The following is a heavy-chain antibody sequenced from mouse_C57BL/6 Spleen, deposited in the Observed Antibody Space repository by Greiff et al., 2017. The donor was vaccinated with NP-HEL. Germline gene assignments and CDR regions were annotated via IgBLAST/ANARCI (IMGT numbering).Heavy chain of an antibody. CDR3: ARGEIYYDYDIDY. CDR1: GYTFTSYW. J-gene: IGHJ2*01. Sequence: VQLQQPGAELVRPGSSVKLSCKASGYTFTSYWMHWVKQRPIQGLEWIGNIDPSDSETHYNQKFKDKATLTVDKSSSTAYMQLSSLTSEDSAVYYCARGEIYYDYDIDYWGQGTTLTVSS. V-gene: IGHV1-52*01. D-gene: IGHD2-4*01. CDR2: IDPSDSET.